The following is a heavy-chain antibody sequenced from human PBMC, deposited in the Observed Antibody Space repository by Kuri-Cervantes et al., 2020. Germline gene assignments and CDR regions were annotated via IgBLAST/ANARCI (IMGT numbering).Heavy chain of an antibody. CDR2: INWNGGST. CDR3: ARAPHQWLGGVDS. CDR1: GFTFDDYG. D-gene: IGHD6-19*01. V-gene: IGHV3-20*04. J-gene: IGHJ4*02. Sequence: GGSLRLSCAASGFTFDDYGMSWVRQAPGKGLEWVSGINWNGGSTGYADSVKGRFTISRDNAKNTLYLQMNSLRAEDTAVYYCARAPHQWLGGVDSWGQGTLVTDSS.